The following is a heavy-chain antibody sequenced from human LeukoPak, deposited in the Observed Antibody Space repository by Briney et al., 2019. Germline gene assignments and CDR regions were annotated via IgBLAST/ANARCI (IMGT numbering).Heavy chain of an antibody. J-gene: IGHJ4*02. CDR2: IRYDGSNK. CDR3: AQLNVYCSSTSCLEY. D-gene: IGHD2-2*01. CDR1: GFTFSSYG. V-gene: IGHV3-30*02. Sequence: GGSLRLSCAASGFTFSSYGMHWVRQAPGKGLEWVAFIRYDGSNKYYADSVKGRFTISRDNSKNTLYLQMNSLRAEDTAVYYCAQLNVYCSSTSCLEYWGQGTLVTVSS.